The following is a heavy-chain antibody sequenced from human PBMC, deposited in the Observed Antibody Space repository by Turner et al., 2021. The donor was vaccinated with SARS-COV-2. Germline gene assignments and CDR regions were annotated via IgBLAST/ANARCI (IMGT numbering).Heavy chain of an antibody. CDR2: INPNSGGT. CDR3: AREGAPVSSSSRVWFDP. V-gene: IGHV1-2*02. D-gene: IGHD6-6*01. J-gene: IGHJ5*02. Sequence: QVQLVQSGAEVQKPGASVKVYCKASGYTFTGYYMHWVRQAPGQGLEWMGWINPNSGGTNYAQKLQGRVTMTRDTSISTAYMDLSRLRSDDTAVYYCAREGAPVSSSSRVWFDPWGQGTLVTVSS. CDR1: GYTFTGYY.